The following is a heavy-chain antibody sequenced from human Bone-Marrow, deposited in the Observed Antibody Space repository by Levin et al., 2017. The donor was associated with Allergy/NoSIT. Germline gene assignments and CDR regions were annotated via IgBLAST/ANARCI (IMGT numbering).Heavy chain of an antibody. D-gene: IGHD5-18*01. Sequence: GGSLRLSCAASGFTFSSYAMHWVRQAPGKGLEWVAVISYDGSNKYYADSVKGRFTISRDNSKNTLYLQMNSLRAEDTAVYYCARVPTAMVYYYYGMDVWGQGTTVTVSS. CDR3: ARVPTAMVYYYYGMDV. J-gene: IGHJ6*02. V-gene: IGHV3-30-3*01. CDR2: ISYDGSNK. CDR1: GFTFSSYA.